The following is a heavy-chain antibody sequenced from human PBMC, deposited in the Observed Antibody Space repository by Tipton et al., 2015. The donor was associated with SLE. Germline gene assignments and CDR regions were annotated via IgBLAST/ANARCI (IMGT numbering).Heavy chain of an antibody. V-gene: IGHV4-59*01. D-gene: IGHD6-19*01. Sequence: TLSLTCTVSGGSISSYYWSWIRQPPGKGLEWIGYIYYSGSTNYNPSLKSRVTISVDTSTNQFSLKLSSVTAADTAVYYCARGSVAVVGVDYWGQGTLVTVSS. CDR1: GGSISSYY. J-gene: IGHJ4*02. CDR2: IYYSGST. CDR3: ARGSVAVVGVDY.